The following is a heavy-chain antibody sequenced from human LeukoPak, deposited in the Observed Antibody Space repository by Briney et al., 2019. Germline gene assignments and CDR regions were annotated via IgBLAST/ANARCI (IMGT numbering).Heavy chain of an antibody. V-gene: IGHV3-7*01. D-gene: IGHD1-1*01. J-gene: IGHJ4*02. CDR1: GFTFSSNW. CDR3: ARDETGTTQY. Sequence: GGSLRLACAASGFTFSSNWMGWVRQAPGKGLEWVANIKQDGSQKYYVDSVKGRFTISRDNAKNSLYLQMNSLRAEDTAVYYCARDETGTTQYWGQGTLVTVSS. CDR2: IKQDGSQK.